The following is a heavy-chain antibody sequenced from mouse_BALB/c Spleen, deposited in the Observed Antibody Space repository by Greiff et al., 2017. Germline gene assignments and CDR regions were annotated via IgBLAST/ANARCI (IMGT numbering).Heavy chain of an antibody. J-gene: IGHJ4*01. Sequence: EVHLVESGGGLVKPGGSLKLSCAASGFTFSSYAMSWVRQTPEKRLEWVATISSGGSYTYYPDSVKGRVTISRDNAKNTLYLQMSSLRSEDTAMYYCARQNYGNYGAMDYWGQGTSVTVSS. V-gene: IGHV5-9-3*01. CDR1: GFTFSSYA. CDR2: ISSGGSYT. CDR3: ARQNYGNYGAMDY. D-gene: IGHD2-1*01.